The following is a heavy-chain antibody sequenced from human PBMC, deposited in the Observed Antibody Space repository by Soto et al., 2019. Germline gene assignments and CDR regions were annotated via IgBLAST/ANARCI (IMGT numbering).Heavy chain of an antibody. Sequence: QVQLQESGPGLVKPSETLSLTCTVSGGSISSYYWTWIRKPPGKGLEWIAYIYYTGSTNYSPSLKSRVTISLDTSKKQFSLRLSSVTAADTAVYYCARVRGSDWLIDYWGQGPLVTVSS. CDR2: IYYTGST. CDR1: GGSISSYY. D-gene: IGHD3-9*01. V-gene: IGHV4-59*01. CDR3: ARVRGSDWLIDY. J-gene: IGHJ4*02.